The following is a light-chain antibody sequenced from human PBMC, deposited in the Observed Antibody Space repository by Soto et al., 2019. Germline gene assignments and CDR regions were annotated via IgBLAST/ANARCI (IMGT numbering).Light chain of an antibody. CDR3: QQYGSSPRT. CDR2: DAS. J-gene: IGKJ1*01. CDR1: QSVSNNY. Sequence: EIVLTQSPATLSLSPGERATLSCGASQSVSNNYLAWYQQKPGLAPRLLIYDASSRATSIPDRFSGSGSGTDFTLTISRLEPEDFAVYYCQQYGSSPRTFGQGTKVEIK. V-gene: IGKV3D-20*01.